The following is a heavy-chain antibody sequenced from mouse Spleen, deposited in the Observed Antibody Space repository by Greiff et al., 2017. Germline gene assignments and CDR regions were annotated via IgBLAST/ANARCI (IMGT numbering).Heavy chain of an antibody. CDR3: ARSGDYRYDEDYYAMDY. J-gene: IGHJ4*01. Sequence: VQLQQSDAELVKPGASVKISCKVSGYTFTDHTIHWMKQRPEQGLEWIGYIYPRDGSTKYNEKFKGKATLTADKSSSTAYMQLNSLTSEDSAVYFWARSGDYRYDEDYYAMDYWGQGTSVTVSS. CDR1: GYTFTDHT. V-gene: IGHV1-78*01. CDR2: IYPRDGST. D-gene: IGHD2-14*01.